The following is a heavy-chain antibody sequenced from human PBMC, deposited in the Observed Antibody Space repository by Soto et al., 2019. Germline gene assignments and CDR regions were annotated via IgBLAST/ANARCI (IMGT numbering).Heavy chain of an antibody. CDR3: AKESGGPLYGMDV. CDR1: GFTFSSYG. J-gene: IGHJ6*02. CDR2: IWYDGSNK. Sequence: QVQLLESGGGVVKPGRSLRLSCAVSGFTFSSYGMHWVRQAPGKGLEWVAVIWYDGSNKYYPDSVKRRFTISRDDSKNTLYLQLNSLITEDTAVYYCAKESGGPLYGMDVWGQGTTVTVSS. D-gene: IGHD3-16*01. V-gene: IGHV3-33*06.